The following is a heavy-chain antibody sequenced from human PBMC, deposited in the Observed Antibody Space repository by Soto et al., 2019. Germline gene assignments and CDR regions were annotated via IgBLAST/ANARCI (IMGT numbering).Heavy chain of an antibody. Sequence: RASVKVSCKASGFTFTSSAMQWVRQARGQRLERIGWIVVGSGNTNYAQKFQERVTITRDMSTSTAYMELSSLRSEDTAVYYCAAVIDSPSWPVNFDYWGQGTLVTVSS. V-gene: IGHV1-58*02. CDR2: IVVGSGNT. D-gene: IGHD2-15*01. CDR1: GFTFTSSA. CDR3: AAVIDSPSWPVNFDY. J-gene: IGHJ4*02.